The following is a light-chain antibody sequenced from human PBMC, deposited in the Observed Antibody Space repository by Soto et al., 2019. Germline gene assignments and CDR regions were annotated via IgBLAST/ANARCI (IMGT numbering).Light chain of an antibody. V-gene: IGKV2-28*01. CDR1: QSLLHSNGYNY. CDR3: RQILETPFS. Sequence: DIVMTQSPLSLPVTPGEPASISCTSSQSLLHSNGYNYLAWYLQKPGQSPQLLVYLGSNRASGVPDRFSGSGSGTDFTLKISRVEAEDVGVYYCRQILETPFSFGPGTKVDIK. CDR2: LGS. J-gene: IGKJ3*01.